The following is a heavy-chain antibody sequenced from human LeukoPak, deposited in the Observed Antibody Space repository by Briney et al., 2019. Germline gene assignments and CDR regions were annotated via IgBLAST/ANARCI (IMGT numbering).Heavy chain of an antibody. CDR3: ALPYFGAGVDAFDI. J-gene: IGHJ3*02. Sequence: SETLSLTCAVSGGSISSGGYSWSWIRQPPGKGLEWIGSIYHSGDTDYNPSLKSRITISVDTSKNQFYLKLTSVTAADTALYYCALPYFGAGVDAFDIWGQGTRVAVSS. CDR1: GGSISSGGYS. V-gene: IGHV4-30-2*01. D-gene: IGHD3-10*01. CDR2: IYHSGDT.